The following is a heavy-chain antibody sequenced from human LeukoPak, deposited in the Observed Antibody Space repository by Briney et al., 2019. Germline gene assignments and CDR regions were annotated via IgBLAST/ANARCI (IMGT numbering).Heavy chain of an antibody. Sequence: PSETLSLTCAVYGGSFSGYYWSWIRQPPGKGLEWIGEINHSGSTNYNPSLKSRVTISVDTSKNQFSLKLSSVTAADTAVYYYARGPFYYYGSGSYYKRNWFDPWGQGTLVTVSS. J-gene: IGHJ5*02. V-gene: IGHV4-34*01. D-gene: IGHD3-10*01. CDR2: INHSGST. CDR1: GGSFSGYY. CDR3: ARGPFYYYGSGSYYKRNWFDP.